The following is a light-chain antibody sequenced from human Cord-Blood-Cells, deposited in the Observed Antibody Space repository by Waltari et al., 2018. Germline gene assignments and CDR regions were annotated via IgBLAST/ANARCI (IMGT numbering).Light chain of an antibody. J-gene: IGLJ7*01. CDR2: RNN. CDR1: SSNIGSNY. Sequence: QSVLTQPPSTSGTPAQRVTIPCSGSSSNIGSNYVYCSQQLPGTAPKLLIYRNNQRPPGVPDRFSGSKSGTSASLAISGLRSEDEADYYCAAWDDSLSGAVFGGGTQLTVL. CDR3: AAWDDSLSGAV. V-gene: IGLV1-47*01.